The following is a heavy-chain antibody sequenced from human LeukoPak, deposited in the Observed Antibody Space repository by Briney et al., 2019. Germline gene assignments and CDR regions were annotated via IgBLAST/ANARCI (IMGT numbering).Heavy chain of an antibody. CDR2: INPNSGGT. Sequence: ASVKVSCKASGYTFTGYYTHWVRQAPGQGLEWMGWINPNSGGTNYAQKFQGRVTMTRDTSISTAYMELSRLRSDDTAVYYCARDHYYYSSGWPDYWGQGTLVTVSS. D-gene: IGHD6-19*01. CDR1: GYTFTGYY. CDR3: ARDHYYYSSGWPDY. J-gene: IGHJ4*02. V-gene: IGHV1-2*02.